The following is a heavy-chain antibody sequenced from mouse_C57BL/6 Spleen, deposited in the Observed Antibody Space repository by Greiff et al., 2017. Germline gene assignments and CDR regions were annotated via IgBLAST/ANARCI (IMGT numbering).Heavy chain of an antibody. CDR2: ISSGSSTI. D-gene: IGHD4-1*01. J-gene: IGHJ3*01. CDR3: ASSLTGTLAY. Sequence: EVMLVESGGGLVKPGGSLTLSCAASGFTFSDYGMHWVRQAPEKGLARVAYISSGSSTIYYADTVKGRFTISKDNAKNALFLQMTSLRSEDTAMYYCASSLTGTLAYWGQGTLVSVSA. V-gene: IGHV5-17*01. CDR1: GFTFSDYG.